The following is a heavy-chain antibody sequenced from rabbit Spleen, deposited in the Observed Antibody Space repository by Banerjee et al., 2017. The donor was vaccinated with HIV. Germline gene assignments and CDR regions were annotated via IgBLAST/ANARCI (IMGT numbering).Heavy chain of an antibody. V-gene: IGHV1S40*01. CDR3: ARGAGDNWMGYLNL. Sequence: QSLEESGGDLVKPGASLTLTCTASGFSFSTSYYTYWVRQAPGKGLEWIGCIYTGGSGSTYYASWAKGRFTFSKSSSTTVTLQMTSLTAADTATYFCARGAGDNWMGYLNLWGPGTLVTVS. CDR2: IYTGGSGST. D-gene: IGHD2-1*01. CDR1: GFSFSTSYY. J-gene: IGHJ4*01.